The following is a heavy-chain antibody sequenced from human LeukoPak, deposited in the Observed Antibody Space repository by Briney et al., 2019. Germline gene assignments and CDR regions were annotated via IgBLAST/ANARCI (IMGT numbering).Heavy chain of an antibody. CDR2: ISYDGSNK. J-gene: IGHJ4*02. Sequence: PGGSLRLSCAASGFTFSSYAMHWVRQAPGKGLEWVAVISYDGSNKYYADSVKGRFTISRDNSKNTLYLQMNSLRAEDTAVYYCAKDGGSGFFLDYWGQGTLVTVSS. CDR3: AKDGGSGFFLDY. D-gene: IGHD6-19*01. CDR1: GFTFSSYA. V-gene: IGHV3-30-3*01.